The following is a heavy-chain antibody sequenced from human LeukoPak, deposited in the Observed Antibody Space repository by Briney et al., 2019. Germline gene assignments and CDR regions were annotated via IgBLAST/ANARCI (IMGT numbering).Heavy chain of an antibody. V-gene: IGHV3-7*03. CDR3: ARGGGLDV. D-gene: IGHD3-16*01. J-gene: IGHJ6*02. Sequence: GGSLRLSCAASGFTFSDVWMSWARQAPGKGLEWVASINHNGNVNYYVDSVKGRFTISRDNAKNSLYLQMSNLRAEDTAVYFCARGGGLDVWGQGATVTVSS. CDR1: GFTFSDVW. CDR2: INHNGNVN.